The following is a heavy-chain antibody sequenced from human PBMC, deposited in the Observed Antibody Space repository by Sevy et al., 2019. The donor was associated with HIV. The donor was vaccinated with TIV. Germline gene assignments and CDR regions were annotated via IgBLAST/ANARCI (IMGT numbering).Heavy chain of an antibody. V-gene: IGHV3-48*01. D-gene: IGHD2-2*01. CDR3: ARGAKDIVVVPAATVYYYYGMDV. CDR2: ISSSSSTI. Sequence: GGSLRLSCAASGFTFSSYSMNWVRQAPGKGLEWVSYISSSSSTINYADSVKVRLTISRDNAKNSLYLQMNSLRAEETAVYYCARGAKDIVVVPAATVYYYYGMDVWGQGTTVTVSS. J-gene: IGHJ6*02. CDR1: GFTFSSYS.